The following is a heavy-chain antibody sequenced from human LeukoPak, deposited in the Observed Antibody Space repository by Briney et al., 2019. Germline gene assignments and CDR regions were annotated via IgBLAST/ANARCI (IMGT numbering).Heavy chain of an antibody. Sequence: SVKDSCKNSRGTFSITTISWMRQAPGQGLEWMGRIIPVLNITTYAQKFQGRVTITADTSTSTVYMELSSLRSEETAVYYCARDQGLTSQPPYRSAVWGQGNTVIVSS. J-gene: IGHJ6*02. CDR2: IIPVLNIT. D-gene: IGHD1-14*01. CDR1: RGTFSITT. V-gene: IGHV1-69*04. CDR3: ARDQGLTSQPPYRSAV.